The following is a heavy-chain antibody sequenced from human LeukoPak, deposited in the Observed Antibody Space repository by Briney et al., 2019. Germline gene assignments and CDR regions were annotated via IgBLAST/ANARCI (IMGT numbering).Heavy chain of an antibody. V-gene: IGHV4-59*01. D-gene: IGHD1-7*01. CDR2: IYYSGST. CDR3: ARHNWNYGSSMDV. Sequence: SETLSLTCTVSGGSISSYYWSWIRQPPGKGLEWIGYIYYSGSTNYNPSLKSRVTISVDTSKNQFSPKLSSVTAAYTAVYYCARHNWNYGSSMDVWGQGTTVTVSS. J-gene: IGHJ6*02. CDR1: GGSISSYY.